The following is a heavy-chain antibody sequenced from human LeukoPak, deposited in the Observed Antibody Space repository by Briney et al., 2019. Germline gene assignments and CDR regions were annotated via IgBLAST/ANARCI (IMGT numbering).Heavy chain of an antibody. CDR3: ATREGYCSSTSCPAYYYYGLDV. CDR1: GGTFSSYA. CDR2: IIPIFGTA. J-gene: IGHJ6*02. Sequence: SVKVSCKASGGTFSSYAISWVRQAPGQGLEWMGGIIPIFGTANYAQKFQGRVTITADESTSTAYMELSSLRSEDTAVYYCATREGYCSSTSCPAYYYYGLDVWGQGATVTVSS. V-gene: IGHV1-69*13. D-gene: IGHD2-2*01.